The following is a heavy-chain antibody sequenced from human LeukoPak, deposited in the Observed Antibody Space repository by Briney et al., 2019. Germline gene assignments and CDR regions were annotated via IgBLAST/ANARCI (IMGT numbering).Heavy chain of an antibody. CDR1: GYSLSSGYY. J-gene: IGHJ4*02. D-gene: IGHD7-27*01. CDR3: ARGELTGDSFDY. V-gene: IGHV4-38-2*02. CDR2: IHHSGSA. Sequence: SETLSLTCIVSGYSLSSGYYWGWIRQPPGKGLEWIGNIHHSGSAYYNPSLRSRVTISVDTSKNHFSLKLSSVTAADTAAYYCARGELTGDSFDYWGQGTLVTVSS.